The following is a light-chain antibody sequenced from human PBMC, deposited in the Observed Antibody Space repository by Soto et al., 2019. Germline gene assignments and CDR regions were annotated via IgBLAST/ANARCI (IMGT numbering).Light chain of an antibody. J-gene: IGLJ2*01. CDR2: DVS. V-gene: IGLV2-11*01. CDR1: RSDVGDYKY. CDR3: CSYAGSYTLI. Sequence: QSALTQPRSVSGSPGQSVTISCTGIRSDVGDYKYVSWYQQHPGKVPKVMIYDVSKRPSGVPDRFSGSKSGNTASLTISGLQAEDEADYYCCSYAGSYTLIFGGGTKLTVL.